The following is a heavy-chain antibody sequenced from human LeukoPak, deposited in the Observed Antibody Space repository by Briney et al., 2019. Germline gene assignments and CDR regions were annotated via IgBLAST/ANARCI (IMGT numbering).Heavy chain of an antibody. J-gene: IGHJ6*02. CDR3: ACREVAGTSGYGMDV. Sequence: PSETLSLTCTVSGGSISSYYWSWIRQPAGKGLEWIGRIYTSGSTNYNPSLKSRVTMSVDTSKNQFSLKLSSVTAADTAVYYCACREVAGTSGYGMDVWGQGTTVTVSS. D-gene: IGHD6-19*01. CDR1: GGSISSYY. V-gene: IGHV4-4*07. CDR2: IYTSGST.